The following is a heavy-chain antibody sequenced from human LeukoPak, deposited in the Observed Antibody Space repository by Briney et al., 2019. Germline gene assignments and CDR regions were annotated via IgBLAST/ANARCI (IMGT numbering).Heavy chain of an antibody. D-gene: IGHD2-2*03. J-gene: IGHJ5*02. CDR3: ARDLGYCSTTSCYPWFDP. CDR1: GGSISSYY. Sequence: SETLSLTCTVSGGSISSYYWSWIRQPAGKGLEWIGRIYTSGSTNYNPSLKSRVTMSVDTSKNQFSLKLSSVTAADTAVYYCARDLGYCSTTSCYPWFDPWGQGTLVIVSS. V-gene: IGHV4-4*07. CDR2: IYTSGST.